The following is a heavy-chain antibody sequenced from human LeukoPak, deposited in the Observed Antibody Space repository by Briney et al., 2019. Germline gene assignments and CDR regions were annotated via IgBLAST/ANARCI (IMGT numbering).Heavy chain of an antibody. CDR2: INPSGGST. CDR1: GYTFTSYY. D-gene: IGHD4-23*01. Sequence: GASVKVSCKASGYTFTSYYMHWVRQAPGQGLEWMGIINPSGGSTSYARKFQGRVTMTRDTSTSTVYMELSSLRSEDTAVYYCASQPPNYGGNPEPFDYWGQGTLVTVSS. V-gene: IGHV1-46*01. CDR3: ASQPPNYGGNPEPFDY. J-gene: IGHJ4*02.